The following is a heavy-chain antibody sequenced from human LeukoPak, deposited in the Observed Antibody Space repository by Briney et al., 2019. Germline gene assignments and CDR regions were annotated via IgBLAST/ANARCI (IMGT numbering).Heavy chain of an antibody. Sequence: GGSLRLSCAASGFTFDDYAMHWVRQAPGKGLEWVSPISGDGGRTYYAGSVKGRFTIPRDNSKNSLYLQMDSLRTEDTALYYCAKDIYFGSGSYGDYWGQGTLVTVSS. D-gene: IGHD3-10*01. J-gene: IGHJ4*02. CDR1: GFTFDDYA. V-gene: IGHV3-43*02. CDR2: ISGDGGRT. CDR3: AKDIYFGSGSYGDY.